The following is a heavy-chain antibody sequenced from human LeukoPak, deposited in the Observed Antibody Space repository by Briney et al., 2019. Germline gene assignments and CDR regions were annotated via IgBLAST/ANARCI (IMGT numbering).Heavy chain of an antibody. Sequence: GGSLRLSCSASGFTFSSFAMHWVRQAPGKVLEYVAAISRNGGSTYYADSVKGRFTISRDNSKSTLYLQMSSLRAEDTAVYLCVKDLRSDFMGVLSRYLSYWGQGTLVTVSS. CDR3: VKDLRSDFMGVLSRYLSY. CDR2: ISRNGGST. D-gene: IGHD2/OR15-2a*01. V-gene: IGHV3-64D*09. J-gene: IGHJ4*02. CDR1: GFTFSSFA.